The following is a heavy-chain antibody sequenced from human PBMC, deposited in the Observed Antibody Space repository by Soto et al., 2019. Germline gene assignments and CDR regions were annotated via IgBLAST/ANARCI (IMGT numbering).Heavy chain of an antibody. CDR1: GYSFTIYW. Sequence: GESLKISCKGSGYSFTIYWIGWVRQMPGKGLGWVGIIYPGDSDTRHSPSFQGQVTISADKSITTAYLQWSSLKASDTAMYYCARLSSCSGGSCYRSRGLYGFDYWGQGTLVTVSS. CDR2: IYPGDSDT. D-gene: IGHD2-15*01. CDR3: ARLSSCSGGSCYRSRGLYGFDY. J-gene: IGHJ4*02. V-gene: IGHV5-51*01.